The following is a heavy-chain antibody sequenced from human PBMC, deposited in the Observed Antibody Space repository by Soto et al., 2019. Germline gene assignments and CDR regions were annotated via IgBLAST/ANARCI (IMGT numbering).Heavy chain of an antibody. Sequence: QVQLQQWGAGLLKPSETLSLTCAVHDGSLSNYYWNWIRQPPGKGLVWLGEINHSGSTVYNPTLKSRVTISVDTSKKQFSLTLTSVTAADTAVYFCARKLRFLGGNWLDPWGQGTLVTVSS. V-gene: IGHV4-34*01. CDR1: DGSLSNYY. CDR2: INHSGST. CDR3: ARKLRFLGGNWLDP. J-gene: IGHJ5*02. D-gene: IGHD3-3*01.